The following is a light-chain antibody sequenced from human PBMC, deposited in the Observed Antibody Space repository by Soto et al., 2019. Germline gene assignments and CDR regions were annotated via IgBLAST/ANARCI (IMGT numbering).Light chain of an antibody. V-gene: IGKV1-33*01. J-gene: IGKJ5*01. CDR1: QNINNY. CDR3: LQHNSYPQS. CDR2: GAS. Sequence: DIQMTQSPSSLSASVGDRVTITCQASQNINNYLNWYQQKPGRAPKLLIYGASNLEAGVPSRFRGSGSGTDFTFTISCLQPEDFATYYCLQHNSYPQSFGQGTRLEIK.